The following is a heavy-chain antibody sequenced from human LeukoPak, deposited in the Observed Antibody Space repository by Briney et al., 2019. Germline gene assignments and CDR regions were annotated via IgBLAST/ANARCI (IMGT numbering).Heavy chain of an antibody. J-gene: IGHJ6*02. CDR1: GFTFSTYA. Sequence: GGSLRLSCAASGFTFSTYAMHWVRQAPGKGLEGVAVIWYDGSNKNYVDSVKGRFTISRDNAKNTLYLQMNSLRAEDTAVYYCARVIVGTAMDSYGMDVWGQGTTVTVSS. V-gene: IGHV3-33*01. CDR3: ARVIVGTAMDSYGMDV. CDR2: IWYDGSNK. D-gene: IGHD5-18*01.